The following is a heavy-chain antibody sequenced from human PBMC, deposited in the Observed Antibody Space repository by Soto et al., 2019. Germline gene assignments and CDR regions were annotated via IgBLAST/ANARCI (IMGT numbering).Heavy chain of an antibody. CDR1: GGSFSGYY. D-gene: IGHD6-13*01. CDR3: ARARGLYSSGWYFEWYYYGMDV. CDR2: INHSGST. J-gene: IGHJ6*02. V-gene: IGHV4-34*01. Sequence: TETLSLTCAVYGGSFSGYYWSWIRQPPGKGLEWIGEINHSGSTNYNPSLKSRVTISVDTSKNQFSLKLSSVTAADTAVYYCARARGLYSSGWYFEWYYYGMDVWGQGTTVTVPS.